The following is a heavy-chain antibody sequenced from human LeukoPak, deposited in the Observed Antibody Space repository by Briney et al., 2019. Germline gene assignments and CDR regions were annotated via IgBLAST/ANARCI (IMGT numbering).Heavy chain of an antibody. CDR3: AKDHGVYYYGSGSLSGLDY. Sequence: GGSLRLSCAASGFTFSSYAMHWVRQAPGKGLEWVAVISYDGSNKYYADSVKGRFTISRDNSKNTLYLQMNSLRAEDTAVYYCAKDHGVYYYGSGSLSGLDYWGQGTLVTVSS. CDR2: ISYDGSNK. J-gene: IGHJ4*02. CDR1: GFTFSSYA. D-gene: IGHD3-10*01. V-gene: IGHV3-30*04.